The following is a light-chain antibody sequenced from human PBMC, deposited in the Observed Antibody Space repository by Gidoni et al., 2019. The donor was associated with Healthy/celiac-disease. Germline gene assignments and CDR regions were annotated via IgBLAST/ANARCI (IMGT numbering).Light chain of an antibody. Sequence: SSELTQDPAVSVALGQTVRITCQGDSLRRYYASWYQQKPRQAPVLVIYGTTNRPSGIPDRFSGSSSGNTASLTITGAQAEDEADYYCNSRDSSGNFVVFAVGTKLXVX. CDR1: SLRRYY. CDR2: GTT. V-gene: IGLV3-19*01. J-gene: IGLJ2*01. CDR3: NSRDSSGNFVV.